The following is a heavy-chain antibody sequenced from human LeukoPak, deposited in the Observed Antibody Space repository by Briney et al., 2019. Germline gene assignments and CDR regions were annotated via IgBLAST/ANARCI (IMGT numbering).Heavy chain of an antibody. CDR3: VRTTYYYDSSGYPSSYYFNY. Sequence: PGGSLRLSCAASGFTFSSYWMSWVRQAPGKGLEWVANIKQDGREKYYVDSVKGRFTISRDNAKNSLYLQMNSLRAEDTAVYYCVRTTYYYDSSGYPSSYYFNYWGQGTLITVSS. J-gene: IGHJ4*02. D-gene: IGHD3-22*01. CDR2: IKQDGREK. V-gene: IGHV3-7*01. CDR1: GFTFSSYW.